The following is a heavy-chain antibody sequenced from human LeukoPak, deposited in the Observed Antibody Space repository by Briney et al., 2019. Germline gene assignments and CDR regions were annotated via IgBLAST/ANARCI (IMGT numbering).Heavy chain of an antibody. J-gene: IGHJ4*02. D-gene: IGHD3-22*01. CDR3: ARTIRSGYYTTFDY. V-gene: IGHV1-69*13. Sequence: GASVKVSCKASGGTFSSYAISWVRQAPGQGLEWMEGIIPIFATRKNAQKFQDRVTITADESTSTAYMELSSLRSEDTAVYYCARTIRSGYYTTFDYWGQGTLVTVST. CDR2: IIPIFATR. CDR1: GGTFSSYA.